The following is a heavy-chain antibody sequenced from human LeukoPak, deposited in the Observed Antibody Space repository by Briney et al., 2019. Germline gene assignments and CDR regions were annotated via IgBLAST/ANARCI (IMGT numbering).Heavy chain of an antibody. V-gene: IGHV4-39*07. CDR3: ARESSGSYEGMDY. D-gene: IGHD1-26*01. Sequence: KPSETLSLTCTVSGGSISSSSYYWGWIRQPPGKGLEWIGSIYYSGSTYYNPSLKSRVTISVDTSKNQFSLKLSSVTAADTAVYYCARESSGSYEGMDYWGQGTLVTVSS. J-gene: IGHJ4*02. CDR2: IYYSGST. CDR1: GGSISSSSYY.